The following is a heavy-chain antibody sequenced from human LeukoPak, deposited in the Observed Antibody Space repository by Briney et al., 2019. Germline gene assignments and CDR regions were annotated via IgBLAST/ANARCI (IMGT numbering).Heavy chain of an antibody. CDR3: ARGDYYDSSGNDY. CDR1: GYSFTDYY. J-gene: IGHJ4*02. D-gene: IGHD3-22*01. CDR2: INPNSGGA. V-gene: IGHV1-2*02. Sequence: ASVKVSCKASGYSFTDYYMHWVRQAPGQGLEWMGWINPNSGGANYAQKFQGRVTMTRDTSISTAYMELNRLRSDDTAVYYCARGDYYDSSGNDYWGQGTLVTVSS.